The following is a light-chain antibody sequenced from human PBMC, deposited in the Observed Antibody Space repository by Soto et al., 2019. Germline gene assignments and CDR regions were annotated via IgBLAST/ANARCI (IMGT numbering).Light chain of an antibody. CDR2: EVS. CDR1: SSDVGGYNY. V-gene: IGLV2-14*01. J-gene: IGLJ2*01. CDR3: SSYTRTSTLE. Sequence: QSALTQPASVSGSPGQSITISCTGTSSDVGGYNYVSWYQQHPGKAPKLMIYEVSNRPSGVSNRFSGSKSGNTASLTISGLQAEDEADYYGSSYTRTSTLEFGGGTKVTVL.